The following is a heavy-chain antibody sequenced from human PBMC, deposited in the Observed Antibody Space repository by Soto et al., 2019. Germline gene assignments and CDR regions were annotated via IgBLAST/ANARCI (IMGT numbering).Heavy chain of an antibody. D-gene: IGHD3-3*01. CDR2: ISSSSSTI. V-gene: IGHV3-48*02. J-gene: IGHJ5*02. CDR3: ARDRLHIIDFWSGLPWFDP. CDR1: GFTFSSYS. Sequence: PGGSLRLSCAASGFTFSSYSMNWVRQAPGKGLEWVSYISSSSSTIYYADSVKGRFTISRDNAKNSLYLQMNSLRDEDTAVYYYARDRLHIIDFWSGLPWFDPWGQGTLVTVSS.